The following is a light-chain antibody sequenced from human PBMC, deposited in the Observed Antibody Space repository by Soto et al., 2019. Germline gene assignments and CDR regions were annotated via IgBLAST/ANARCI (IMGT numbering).Light chain of an antibody. CDR3: SSYTSSSTLMV. Sequence: QSVLTQPASVSGSPGQSITISCTGTSSDVGGYNYVSWYQQHPGKAPKLLIYDVSNRPSGDSNRYSGSKSGNTAFLTISGLQGEDEADYYCSSYTSSSTLMVSGGGTKLTV. CDR2: DVS. J-gene: IGLJ2*01. CDR1: SSDVGGYNY. V-gene: IGLV2-14*01.